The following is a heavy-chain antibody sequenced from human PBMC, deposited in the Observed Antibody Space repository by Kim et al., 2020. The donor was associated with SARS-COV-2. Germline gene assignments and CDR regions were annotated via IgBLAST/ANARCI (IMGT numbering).Heavy chain of an antibody. V-gene: IGHV3-23*01. CDR3: VKGFSGNYFYFDS. Sequence: GGSLRLSCAASGFTFGSNAMAWIRQAPGKGLEWVSAVSGSDGTTKSAGFVKDWFITSRDISKNTVYLQMNSLSADDTAIYFCVKGFSGNYFYFDSWGQGT. D-gene: IGHD1-26*01. J-gene: IGHJ4*02. CDR1: GFTFGSNA. CDR2: VSGSDGTT.